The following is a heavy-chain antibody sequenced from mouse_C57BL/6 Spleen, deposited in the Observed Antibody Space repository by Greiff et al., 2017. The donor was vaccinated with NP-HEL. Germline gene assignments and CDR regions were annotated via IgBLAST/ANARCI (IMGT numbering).Heavy chain of an antibody. CDR3: ASPYDYDGRYYAMDY. J-gene: IGHJ4*01. CDR1: GFNIKNTY. CDR2: IDPANGNT. V-gene: IGHV14-3*01. Sequence: DVQLQESVAELVRPGASVKLSCTASGFNIKNTYMHWVKQRPEQGLEWIGRIDPANGNTKYAPKFQGKATITADTSSNTAYLQLSSLTSEDTAIYYCASPYDYDGRYYAMDYWGQGTSVTVSS. D-gene: IGHD2-4*01.